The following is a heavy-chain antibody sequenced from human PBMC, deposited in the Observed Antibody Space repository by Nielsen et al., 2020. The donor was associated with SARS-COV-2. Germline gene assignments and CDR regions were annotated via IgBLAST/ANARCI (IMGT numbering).Heavy chain of an antibody. V-gene: IGHV3-9*01. J-gene: IGHJ4*02. CDR3: AKAPNPLAAAGYYYFDY. D-gene: IGHD6-13*01. CDR2: ISWNSGSI. Sequence: SLKISCAASGFTFDDYAMHWVRQAPGKGLEWVSGISWNSGSIGYADSVKGRFTISRGNAKNSLYLQMNSLRAEDTALYYCAKAPNPLAAAGYYYFDYWGQGTLVTVSS. CDR1: GFTFDDYA.